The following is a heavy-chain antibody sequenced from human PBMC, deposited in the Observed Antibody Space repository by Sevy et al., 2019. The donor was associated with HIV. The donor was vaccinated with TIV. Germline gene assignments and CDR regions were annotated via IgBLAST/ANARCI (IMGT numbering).Heavy chain of an antibody. J-gene: IGHJ6*02. CDR2: IKSKTDGGTI. CDR3: ITDPGYRGYDEEVINYYYYGMDA. V-gene: IGHV3-15*01. D-gene: IGHD5-12*01. Sequence: GGSLRLSCAASGFTFSSAWMSWVRLAPGKGLEWVGRIKSKTDGGTIDYAAPVKGRFTISREDSKNTLYLQMNSLKTEDTAVYYCITDPGYRGYDEEVINYYYYGMDAWGQWTTVTVSS. CDR1: GFTFSSAW.